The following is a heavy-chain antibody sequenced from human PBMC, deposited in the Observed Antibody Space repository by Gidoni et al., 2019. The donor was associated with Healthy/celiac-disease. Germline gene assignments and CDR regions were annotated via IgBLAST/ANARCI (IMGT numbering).Heavy chain of an antibody. Sequence: QVQPQESGRGLVKPPETMSLTCTVSGGSISSSYWSWIRQPPGKGLEWIGYIYYSGSTNYNPALKSLVILSVDTSKHQFSLKLSSVTAAYTSVYYCARSRGGNFCDYWGQGPLVTVSS. J-gene: IGHJ4*02. CDR2: IYYSGST. CDR3: ARSRGGNFCDY. V-gene: IGHV4-59*01. CDR1: GGSISSSY. D-gene: IGHD2-15*01.